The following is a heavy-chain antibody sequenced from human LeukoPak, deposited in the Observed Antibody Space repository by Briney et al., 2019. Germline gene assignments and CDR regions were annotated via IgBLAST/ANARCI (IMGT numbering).Heavy chain of an antibody. CDR2: ISSSDGTI. V-gene: IGHV3-48*03. D-gene: IGHD1-20*01. J-gene: IGHJ4*02. Sequence: GGSLRLSCAASGFTFSSYEMNWVRQAPGKGLEWVSYISSSDGTIYYADSVKGRFTISRDNAKNSLYLQMNSLRAEDTAVYYCARLLVYNSGGEAFDHWGQGTLVTVSS. CDR1: GFTFSSYE. CDR3: ARLLVYNSGGEAFDH.